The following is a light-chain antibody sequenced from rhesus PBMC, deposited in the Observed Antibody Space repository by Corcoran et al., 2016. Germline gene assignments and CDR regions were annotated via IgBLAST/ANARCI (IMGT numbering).Light chain of an antibody. J-gene: IGLJ1*01. CDR3: CSYTTSSTLI. V-gene: IGLV2S7*01. CDR1: SSDVGGYNY. CDR2: GVS. Sequence: QAAPTQPPSVSGSPGQSVTISCTGTSSDVGGYNYVSWYQHPGKAPKLMIYGVSKRPSGVSDRFSGSKSGNTASLTISGLQAEDEGDYYCCSYTTSSTLIFGVGTRLTVL.